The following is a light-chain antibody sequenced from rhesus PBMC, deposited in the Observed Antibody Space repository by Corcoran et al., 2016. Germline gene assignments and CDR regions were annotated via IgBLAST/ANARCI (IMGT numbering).Light chain of an antibody. CDR2: KAS. CDR1: QGISSW. V-gene: IGKV1-21*01. J-gene: IGKJ4*01. CDR3: HQYNSAPLT. Sequence: DIQMTQSPSSLSASVGDRVTITCRASQGISSWLAWYQQKPGKAPKLLSYKASSLQSGVPSRFSGSGSWTDFTLPISRLQPEDFSTYFCHQYNSAPLTFGGGTKVEIK.